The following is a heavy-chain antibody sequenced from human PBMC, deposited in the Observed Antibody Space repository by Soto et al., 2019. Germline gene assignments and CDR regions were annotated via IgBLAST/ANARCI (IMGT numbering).Heavy chain of an antibody. CDR1: GGSISSYY. V-gene: IGHV4-59*01. Sequence: SETLSLTCTVSGGSISSYYWSWIRQPPGKGLEWIGYIYYSGSTNYNPSLKSRVTISVDTSKNQFSLKLSSVTASDTAVYYCARDDHYGSGPVWGQGTTVTVSS. D-gene: IGHD3-10*01. J-gene: IGHJ6*02. CDR2: IYYSGST. CDR3: ARDDHYGSGPV.